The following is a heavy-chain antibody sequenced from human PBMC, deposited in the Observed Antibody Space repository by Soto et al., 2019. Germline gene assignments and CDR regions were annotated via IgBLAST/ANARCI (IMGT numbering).Heavy chain of an antibody. J-gene: IGHJ4*02. V-gene: IGHV1-69*05. CDR3: ARNVRSGFDY. D-gene: IGHD3-10*02. CDR1: GGTFSSYA. Sequence: GASVKVSCKASGGTFSSYAISWVRQAPGQGLEWMGGIIPIFGTANYAQKFQGRVTMTRDTSTSTVYMELTSLRSEDTAVYYCARNVRSGFDYWGQGTLVTVSS. CDR2: IIPIFGTA.